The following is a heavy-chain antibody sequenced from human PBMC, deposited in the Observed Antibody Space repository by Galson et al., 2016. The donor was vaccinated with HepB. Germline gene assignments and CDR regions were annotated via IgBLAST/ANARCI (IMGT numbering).Heavy chain of an antibody. J-gene: IGHJ6*02. CDR3: ARGFIAVAGAAFPSYDYPMDV. CDR1: GGTFNSYV. D-gene: IGHD6-19*01. V-gene: IGHV1-69*10. CDR2: IIPILRRA. Sequence: SVKVSCKASGGTFNSYVITWVRQAPGQGLEWMGGIIPILRRANYAQKFQGRVTITADESTSTAYMELSSLRSEDTAVYYGARGFIAVAGAAFPSYDYPMDVWGPGTTVTCSS.